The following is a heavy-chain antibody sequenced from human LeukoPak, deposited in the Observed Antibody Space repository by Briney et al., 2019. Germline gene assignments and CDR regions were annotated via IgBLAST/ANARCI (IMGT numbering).Heavy chain of an antibody. D-gene: IGHD2-2*01. CDR1: GFTFSSYA. J-gene: IGHJ4*02. Sequence: GGSLRLSCAASGFTFSSYAMHWVRQAPGKGLEWVAVISYDGSNKYYADSVKGRFTISRDNSKNTLYLQMNSLRAEDTAVYYCARGRLGYRSSTSCLSPDYWGQGTLVTVSS. V-gene: IGHV3-30-3*01. CDR2: ISYDGSNK. CDR3: ARGRLGYRSSTSCLSPDY.